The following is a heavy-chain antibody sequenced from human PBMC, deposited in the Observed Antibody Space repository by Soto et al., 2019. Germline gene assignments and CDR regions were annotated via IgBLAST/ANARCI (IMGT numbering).Heavy chain of an antibody. CDR2: IRSKAYGGTT. Sequence: GGSLILSWTASGFTFGDCAMSWFRQAPGKGLEWVGFIRSKAYGGTTEYAASVKGRFSIARDDSKSIAYLQMNSLKTEDTAVFYCSGTGVVVVAATYGPWSQVSLVTVSS. CDR1: GFTFGDCA. J-gene: IGHJ5*02. D-gene: IGHD2-15*01. V-gene: IGHV3-49*03. CDR3: SGTGVVVVAATYGP.